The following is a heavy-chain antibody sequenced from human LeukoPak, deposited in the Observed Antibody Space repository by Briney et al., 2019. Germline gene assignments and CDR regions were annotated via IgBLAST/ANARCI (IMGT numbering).Heavy chain of an antibody. CDR2: ISYDGSNK. V-gene: IGHV3-30-3*01. CDR3: ASLPDYYYASGRRPNWFDP. J-gene: IGHJ5*02. D-gene: IGHD3-10*01. Sequence: PGGSLRLSCAASGFTFSTYAMHWVRQAAGKGLEWVALISYDGSNKYYADSVKGRFTISRDNSKNTLYLQMNSLRAEDTAVYYCASLPDYYYASGRRPNWFDPWGQGTLVTVSS. CDR1: GFTFSTYA.